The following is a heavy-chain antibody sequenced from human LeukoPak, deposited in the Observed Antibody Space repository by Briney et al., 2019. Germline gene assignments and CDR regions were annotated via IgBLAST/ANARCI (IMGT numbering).Heavy chain of an antibody. D-gene: IGHD4-11*01. V-gene: IGHV4-30-4*01. Sequence: SETLSLTCTVSGGSISSGDYYWNWIRQPPGTGLEWIGNIYYSGSTYYNPSLKSRVTISVDTSKNQFSLKLISVTAADTAGYYCARGDYSNYVGNYYYYTMDVRGQGTTVTVSS. CDR2: IYYSGST. CDR3: ARGDYSNYVGNYYYYTMDV. CDR1: GGSISSGDYY. J-gene: IGHJ6*02.